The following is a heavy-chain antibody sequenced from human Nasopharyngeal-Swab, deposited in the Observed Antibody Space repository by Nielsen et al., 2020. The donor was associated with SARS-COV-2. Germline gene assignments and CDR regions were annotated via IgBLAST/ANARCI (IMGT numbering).Heavy chain of an antibody. CDR3: TRCGGGCYSGRDY. D-gene: IGHD2-15*01. Sequence: GRSLRLSCAASGFTFSDSAIHWVRQAPGKGLEWVGRIRSKGNNYATAYAASVKGRFTIFRDDPTNTAFLQMNSLKTEDTAVYYCTRCGGGCYSGRDYWGQGTLVTVSS. J-gene: IGHJ4*02. CDR1: GFTFSDSA. CDR2: IRSKGNNYAT. V-gene: IGHV3-73*01.